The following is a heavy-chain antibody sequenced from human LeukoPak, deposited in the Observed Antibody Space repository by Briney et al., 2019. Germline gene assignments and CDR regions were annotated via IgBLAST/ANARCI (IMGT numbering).Heavy chain of an antibody. CDR3: AREPDA. Sequence: RSSETLSLTCTVSGDSISGSNYHWGWIRQPPGKGLEWLGTVHHTGRAFYNPSLRGRTTVSVDTSKNQFSLKLTSVTAADTAVYYCAREPDAWGQGTLVTVSS. V-gene: IGHV4-39*07. CDR1: GDSISGSNYH. CDR2: VHHTGRA. J-gene: IGHJ5*02.